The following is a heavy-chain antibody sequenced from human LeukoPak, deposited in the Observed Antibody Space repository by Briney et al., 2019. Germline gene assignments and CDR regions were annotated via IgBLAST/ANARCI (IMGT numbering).Heavy chain of an antibody. CDR2: IIPIFGTA. CDR1: GGTFSSYA. CDR3: ARDWGYSSGYYKFDY. V-gene: IGHV1-69*13. J-gene: IGHJ4*02. Sequence: SVKVSCTASGGTFSSYAISWVRQAPGQGLEWMGGIIPIFGTANYAQKFQGRVTITADESTSTAYMELSSLRSEDTAVYYCARDWGYSSGYYKFDYWGQGTLVTVSS. D-gene: IGHD3-22*01.